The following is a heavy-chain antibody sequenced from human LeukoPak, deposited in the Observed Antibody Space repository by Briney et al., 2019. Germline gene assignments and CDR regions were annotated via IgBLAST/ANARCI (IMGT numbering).Heavy chain of an antibody. CDR2: IYYSGST. J-gene: IGHJ6*02. D-gene: IGHD3-10*01. V-gene: IGHV4-31*03. Sequence: SSQTLSLTCTVSGGSISSGGYYWSWIRQHPGKGLEWIGYIYYSGSTYYNPSLKSRVTISVDTSKNQFSLKLSSVTAADTAVYYCASLLLWFGELSNKPYYYYGMDVWGQGTTVTVSS. CDR1: GGSISSGGYY. CDR3: ASLLLWFGELSNKPYYYYGMDV.